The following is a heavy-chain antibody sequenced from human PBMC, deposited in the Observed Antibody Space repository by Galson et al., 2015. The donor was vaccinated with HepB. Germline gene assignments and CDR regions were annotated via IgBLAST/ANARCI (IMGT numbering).Heavy chain of an antibody. CDR2: ISAYNGNT. CDR1: GYAFTSYG. Sequence: SCKASGYAFTSYGISWVRQAPGQGLEWMGWISAYNGNTNYAQKLQGRVTMTTDTSTSTAYMELRSLRSDDTAVYYCARDYFTYYDYVWGSYRNNPFDFWGQGTLVTVSS. D-gene: IGHD3-16*02. J-gene: IGHJ4*02. V-gene: IGHV1-18*04. CDR3: ARDYFTYYDYVWGSYRNNPFDF.